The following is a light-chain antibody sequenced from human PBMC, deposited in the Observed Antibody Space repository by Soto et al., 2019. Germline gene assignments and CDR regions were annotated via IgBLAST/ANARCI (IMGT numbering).Light chain of an antibody. CDR2: GAS. V-gene: IGKV3-20*01. CDR1: QSVSSSY. Sequence: EVVLTQSPGTLSLSQGERATLSCRPSQSVSSSYLAWYQQKPGQAPRLLIYGASSRATGIPDRFSGSGSGTDFTLTISRLEPEDFAVYYCQQYGSSPWTFGQGTKVDIK. J-gene: IGKJ1*01. CDR3: QQYGSSPWT.